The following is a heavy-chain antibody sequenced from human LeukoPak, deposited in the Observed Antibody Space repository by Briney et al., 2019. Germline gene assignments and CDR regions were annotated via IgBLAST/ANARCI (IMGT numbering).Heavy chain of an antibody. CDR1: GFTFSSYG. D-gene: IGHD3-22*01. Sequence: PGGSLRLSCAASGFTFSSYGMHWVRQAPGKGLEWVAFIRYDGSNKYYADSVKGRFTISRDNSKNTLYLQMNSLRAEDTAVYYCARDLYFPTYYYDSSGYHRPDYWGQGTLVTVSS. CDR2: IRYDGSNK. J-gene: IGHJ4*02. CDR3: ARDLYFPTYYYDSSGYHRPDY. V-gene: IGHV3-30*02.